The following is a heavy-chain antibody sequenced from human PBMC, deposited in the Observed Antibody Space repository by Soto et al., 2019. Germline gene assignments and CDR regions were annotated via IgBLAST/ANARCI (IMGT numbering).Heavy chain of an antibody. CDR3: ARDLSRLRYFDWLSTDY. Sequence: PGGSLRLSCAASGFTFSSYWMSWVRQAPGKGLEWVANIKQDGSEKYYVDSVKGRFTISRDNAKNSLYLQMNSLRAEDTAVYYCARDLSRLRYFDWLSTDYWGQGTLVTVSS. V-gene: IGHV3-7*01. D-gene: IGHD3-9*01. CDR2: IKQDGSEK. CDR1: GFTFSSYW. J-gene: IGHJ4*02.